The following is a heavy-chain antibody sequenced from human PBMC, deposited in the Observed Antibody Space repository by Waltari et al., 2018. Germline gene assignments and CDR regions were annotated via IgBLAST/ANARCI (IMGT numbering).Heavy chain of an antibody. CDR2: INPSGGST. Sequence: QVQLVQSGAEVKKPGASVKVSCKASGYTFTSYYMHWVRQAPGQGLEWMGIINPSGGSTSYEQKVQGRVTMTRDTSTSTVYMELSSLRSEDTAVYYCARDRKPPEVVYYYYYGMDVWGQGTTVTVSS. V-gene: IGHV1-46*01. CDR1: GYTFTSYY. CDR3: ARDRKPPEVVYYYYYGMDV. J-gene: IGHJ6*02.